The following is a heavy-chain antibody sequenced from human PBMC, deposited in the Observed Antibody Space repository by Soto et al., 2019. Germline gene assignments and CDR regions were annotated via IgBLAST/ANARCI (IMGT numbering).Heavy chain of an antibody. CDR3: AREGGYQIKSRLDY. Sequence: ASVKVCCKASGYTFTSYAMHWVRQAPGQRLEWMGWINAGNGNTKYSQKFQGRVTITRDTSASTAYMELSSLRSEDTAVYYCAREGGYQIKSRLDYWGQGTLVTVSS. V-gene: IGHV1-3*01. J-gene: IGHJ4*02. CDR1: GYTFTSYA. D-gene: IGHD3-22*01. CDR2: INAGNGNT.